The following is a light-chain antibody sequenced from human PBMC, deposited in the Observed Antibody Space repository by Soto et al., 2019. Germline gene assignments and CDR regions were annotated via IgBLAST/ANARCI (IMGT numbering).Light chain of an antibody. CDR3: QSYDTSLSGVV. CDR1: SFNIGAGYD. CDR2: DNT. J-gene: IGLJ2*01. Sequence: QAVVTQPPSVSGAPGQRVTISCTGNSFNIGAGYDVHWYQQIPGTAPKLLIYDNTNRPSGVPDRFSGSKSGTSASLAITGLQAEDETYYFCQSYDTSLSGVVFGGGTQLTVL. V-gene: IGLV1-40*01.